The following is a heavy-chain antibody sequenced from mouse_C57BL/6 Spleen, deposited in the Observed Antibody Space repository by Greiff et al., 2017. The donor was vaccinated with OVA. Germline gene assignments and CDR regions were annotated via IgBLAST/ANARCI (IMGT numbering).Heavy chain of an antibody. J-gene: IGHJ4*01. CDR1: GYTFTSYW. CDR2: IYPGSGST. V-gene: IGHV1-55*01. CDR3: ARWGVSYAMDY. Sequence: QVQLQQPGAELVKPGASVKMSCKASGYTFTSYWITWVKQRPGQGLEWIGDIYPGSGSTNYNEKFKSKATLTVDTSSSTAYMQLSSLTSEESAVYYCARWGVSYAMDYWGQGTSVTVSS.